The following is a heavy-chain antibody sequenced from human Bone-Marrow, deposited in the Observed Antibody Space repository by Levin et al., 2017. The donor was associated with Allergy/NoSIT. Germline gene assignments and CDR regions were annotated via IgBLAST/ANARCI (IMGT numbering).Heavy chain of an antibody. CDR3: AMSRGYAIGPASFDF. CDR1: GDPMKSYY. CDR2: VYYNGNT. V-gene: IGHV4-59*12. J-gene: IGHJ4*02. D-gene: IGHD2-15*01. Sequence: SETLSLTCAVSGDPMKSYYWNWIRQSPGRGLEYIGSVYYNGNTRYSSSLRSRVTISVDTSKKNFSLHLRSVTAADTAIYYCAMSRGYAIGPASFDFWGQGTRVTVSS.